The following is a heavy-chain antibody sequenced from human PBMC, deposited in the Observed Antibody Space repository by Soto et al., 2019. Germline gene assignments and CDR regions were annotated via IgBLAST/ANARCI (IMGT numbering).Heavy chain of an antibody. CDR1: GGSISSYY. V-gene: IGHV4-59*08. D-gene: IGHD6-13*01. CDR3: ARRYSSAFDI. Sequence: QVQLQESGPGLVKPSETLSLTCTVSGGSISSYYWSWIRQPPGKGLEWIGYIYYSGSTNYNPSLKRRVTQSVDTSKNQSSLKLSSVTAADTAVYYCARRYSSAFDIWGQGTMVTVSS. CDR2: IYYSGST. J-gene: IGHJ3*02.